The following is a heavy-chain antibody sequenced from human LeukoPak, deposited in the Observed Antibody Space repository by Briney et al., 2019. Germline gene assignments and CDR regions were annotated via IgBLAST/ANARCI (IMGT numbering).Heavy chain of an antibody. CDR1: GFTFSSYG. Sequence: GGSLGLSCAASGFTFSSYGMHWVRQAPGKGLEWVAVISYDGSNKYYADSVKGRFTISRDNSKNTLYLQMNSLRAEDTAVYYCAKDQGGAAPAFDYWGQGTLVTVSS. D-gene: IGHD6-6*01. V-gene: IGHV3-30*18. CDR3: AKDQGGAAPAFDY. CDR2: ISYDGSNK. J-gene: IGHJ4*02.